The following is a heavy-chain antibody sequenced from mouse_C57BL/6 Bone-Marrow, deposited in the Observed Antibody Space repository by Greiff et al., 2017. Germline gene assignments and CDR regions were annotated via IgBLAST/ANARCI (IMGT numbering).Heavy chain of an antibody. J-gene: IGHJ4*01. CDR3: ARVDDGYPDAMDY. V-gene: IGHV1-81*01. Sequence: QVQLQQSGAELARPGASVKLSCKASGYTFTSYGISWVKQRTGQGLEWIGEIYPRSGNTYYNEKFKGKATLTADKSSSTAYMELRSLTSEDSAVYFCARVDDGYPDAMDYWGQGTSVTVSS. D-gene: IGHD2-3*01. CDR1: GYTFTSYG. CDR2: IYPRSGNT.